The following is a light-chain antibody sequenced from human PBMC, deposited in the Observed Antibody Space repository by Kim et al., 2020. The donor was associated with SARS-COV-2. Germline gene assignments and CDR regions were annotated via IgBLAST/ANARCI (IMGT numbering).Light chain of an antibody. CDR1: SLRSYY. Sequence: LGQTVRLTCQGDSLRSYYATGYQQKPGQAPVLVIYDKNNRPSGIPARVSGSYSGNTASLTITGAQAGDEAVYYCNSRESGVNHVVFGGGTKLTVL. V-gene: IGLV3-19*01. J-gene: IGLJ2*01. CDR3: NSRESGVNHVV. CDR2: DKN.